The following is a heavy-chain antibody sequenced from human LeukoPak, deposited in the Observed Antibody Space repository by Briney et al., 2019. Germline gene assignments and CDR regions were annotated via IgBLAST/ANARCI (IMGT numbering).Heavy chain of an antibody. V-gene: IGHV4-39*07. Sequence: PSETLSLTCTVSGGSISSSSYYWGWIRQPPGKGLEWIGSIYYSGSTYYNPSLKSRVTISVDRSKSQFSLKLTSVTAADTAVYYCARARYAIFGVVDYWGQGTLVTVSS. CDR3: ARARYAIFGVVDY. J-gene: IGHJ4*02. CDR2: IYYSGST. CDR1: GGSISSSSYY. D-gene: IGHD3-3*01.